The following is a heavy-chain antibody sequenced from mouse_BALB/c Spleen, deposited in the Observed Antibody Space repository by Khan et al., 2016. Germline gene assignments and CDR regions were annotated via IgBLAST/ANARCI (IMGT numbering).Heavy chain of an antibody. J-gene: IGHJ2*01. CDR3: ARMARSIN. CDR1: GFTFSSYG. CDR2: INSNGGST. Sequence: EVELVESGGGLVQPGGSLKLSCAVSGFTFSSYGMSWVRQTPDKRLELVATINSNGGSTYYPDSVKGRFTISRDNAKNTLYLQMSSLKSEDAAMYYCARMARSINWGQGTMLTVSS. V-gene: IGHV5-6-3*01.